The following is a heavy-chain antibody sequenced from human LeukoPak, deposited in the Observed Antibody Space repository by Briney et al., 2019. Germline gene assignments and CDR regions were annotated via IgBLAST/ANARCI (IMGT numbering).Heavy chain of an antibody. V-gene: IGHV3-21*01. CDR2: ISSSSSYI. Sequence: PGGSLRLSCAASGFTFSSYSMNWVRQAPGKGLEWVSSISSSSSYIYYADSVKGRFTISRDNAKNSLYLQMNSLRAEDTAVYYCARRQRGYYDSSGYGINFDYWGQGTLVTVSS. J-gene: IGHJ4*02. D-gene: IGHD3-22*01. CDR3: ARRQRGYYDSSGYGINFDY. CDR1: GFTFSSYS.